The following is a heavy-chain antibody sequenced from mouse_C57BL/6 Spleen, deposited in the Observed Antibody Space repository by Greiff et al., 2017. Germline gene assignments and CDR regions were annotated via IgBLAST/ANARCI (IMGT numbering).Heavy chain of an antibody. D-gene: IGHD1-1*01. J-gene: IGHJ4*01. CDR2: ISNGGGST. CDR3: ARTPGDYYGSSYYAMDY. V-gene: IGHV5-12*01. CDR1: GFTFSDYY. Sequence: DVQLVESGGGLVQPGGSLKLSCAASGFTFSDYYMYWVRQTPEKRLEWVAYISNGGGSTYYPDTVKGRFTISRDNAKNTLYLQMSRLKSEDTAMYYCARTPGDYYGSSYYAMDYWGQGTSVTVSS.